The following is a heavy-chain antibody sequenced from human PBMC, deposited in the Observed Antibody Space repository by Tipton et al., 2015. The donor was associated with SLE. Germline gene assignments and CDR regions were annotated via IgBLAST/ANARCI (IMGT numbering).Heavy chain of an antibody. Sequence: GSLRLSCAAFGFIFSHYDMHWVRQAPGKGLEWVALIRSDGNRKFHAESGRGRFTISRDNSKNTLCVHMNSLRTEDTAIYYCATLGADGRRAGAAFDIWGKGTMVAVSS. D-gene: IGHD6-13*01. CDR1: GFIFSHYD. V-gene: IGHV3-30*02. J-gene: IGHJ3*02. CDR3: ATLGADGRRAGAAFDI. CDR2: IRSDGNRK.